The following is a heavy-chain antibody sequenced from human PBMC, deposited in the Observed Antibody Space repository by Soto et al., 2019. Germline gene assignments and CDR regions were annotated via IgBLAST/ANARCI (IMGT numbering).Heavy chain of an antibody. J-gene: IGHJ4*02. D-gene: IGHD6-13*01. V-gene: IGHV4-39*01. CDR1: GGSISSSSYY. CDR3: ARLAPPYSSSWYYFDY. CDR2: IYYSGST. Sequence: SETLSLTCTVSGGSISSSSYYWGWIRQPPGKGLEWIGSIYYSGSTYYNPSLKSRVTISVDTSKNQFSLKLSSVTAADTAVYYCARLAPPYSSSWYYFDYWGQGTLVTVS.